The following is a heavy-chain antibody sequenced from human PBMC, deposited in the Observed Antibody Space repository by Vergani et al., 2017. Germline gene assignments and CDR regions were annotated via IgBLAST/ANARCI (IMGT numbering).Heavy chain of an antibody. V-gene: IGHV1-69*01. CDR1: GGTFSSYA. Sequence: QVQLVQSGAEVKKPGSSVKVSCKASGGTFSSYAISWVRQAPGQGLEWMGGIIPIFGTANYAQKFQGRVTITADESTSTAYMGLGSLRSEETAVYYCARAKTPKIDILTGSYYYYYMDVWGKGTTVTVSS. CDR3: ARAKTPKIDILTGSYYYYYMDV. D-gene: IGHD3-9*01. CDR2: IIPIFGTA. J-gene: IGHJ6*03.